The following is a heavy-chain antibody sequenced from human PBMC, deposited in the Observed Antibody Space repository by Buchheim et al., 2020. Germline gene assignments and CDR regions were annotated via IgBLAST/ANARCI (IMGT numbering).Heavy chain of an antibody. Sequence: DVQLVESGGGLVQPGESLRLSCAASAFIFSSYWMTWVRQAPGKGLEWVANIKQDGSEKYYVDSVKGRFTISRDNVQNSLYLQMNSLRAEDTAVYYCARARTHSSGLLYYFDYWGQGTL. CDR2: IKQDGSEK. CDR1: AFIFSSYW. V-gene: IGHV3-7*01. D-gene: IGHD3-22*01. J-gene: IGHJ4*02. CDR3: ARARTHSSGLLYYFDY.